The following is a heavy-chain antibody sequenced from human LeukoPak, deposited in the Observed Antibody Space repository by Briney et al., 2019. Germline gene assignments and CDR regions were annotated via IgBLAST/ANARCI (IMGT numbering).Heavy chain of an antibody. CDR2: IKDSGDT. CDR1: GGSFSGYY. V-gene: IGHV4-34*01. J-gene: IGHJ5*02. D-gene: IGHD6-19*01. CDR3: ARHDGSSGWYIYWFDP. Sequence: SETLSLTCVVPGGSFSGYYWSWIRPPPGKGLEWMGEIKDSGDTKYTPSLKSRVTRSVDTSKNQFSLKLSSVTAADTAVYYCARHDGSSGWYIYWFDPWGQGTLVTVSS.